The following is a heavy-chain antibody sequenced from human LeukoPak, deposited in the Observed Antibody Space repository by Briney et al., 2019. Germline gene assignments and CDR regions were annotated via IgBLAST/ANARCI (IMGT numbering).Heavy chain of an antibody. V-gene: IGHV3-30-3*01. CDR3: ARDRAVVTRSYYFDY. CDR1: GFTFSSYA. CDR2: ISNDGSNK. J-gene: IGHJ4*02. Sequence: GGSLRLSCGASGFTFSSYAMHWVRQAPGKGLEWVAVISNDGSNKYYADSVKGRFTISRDNSKNTLYLQMNSLRAEDAAVYYCARDRAVVTRSYYFDYWGQGTLVTVSS. D-gene: IGHD3-22*01.